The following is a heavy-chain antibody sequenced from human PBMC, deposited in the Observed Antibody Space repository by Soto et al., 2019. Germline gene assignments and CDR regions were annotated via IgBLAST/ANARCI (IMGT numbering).Heavy chain of an antibody. CDR3: VRTTPYCGGDCYPDY. D-gene: IGHD2-21*02. CDR1: GFSLSNVRMG. V-gene: IGHV2-26*01. CDR2: IYAIDVE. J-gene: IGHJ4*02. Sequence: QVTLKESGPVLVKPTETLTLTCTVSGFSLSNVRMGVSWIRQPPGKALEWLAHIYAIDVEAYSTSLKTRLTISKDPAKRQVVLTMTNMDPMDTANYYCVRTTPYCGGDCYPDYWGQGTRVTVSS.